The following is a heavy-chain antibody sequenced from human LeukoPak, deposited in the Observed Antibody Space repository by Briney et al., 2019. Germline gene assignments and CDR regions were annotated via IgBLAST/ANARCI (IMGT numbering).Heavy chain of an antibody. V-gene: IGHV3-30*18. Sequence: GRSLRLSCAASGVTFSSYGIYSVRGAPDKGLGWGAGISYDGTNKYYAAPVKGRFTISRDNSKNTLYLQMNSLRAEHTAVYYCAKDRSSWTRYYFYGMDVWGQGTTVTVSS. D-gene: IGHD6-13*01. J-gene: IGHJ6*02. CDR2: ISYDGTNK. CDR1: GVTFSSYG. CDR3: AKDRSSWTRYYFYGMDV.